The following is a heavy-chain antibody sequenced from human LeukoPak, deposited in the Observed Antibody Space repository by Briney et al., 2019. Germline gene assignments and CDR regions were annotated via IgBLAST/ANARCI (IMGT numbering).Heavy chain of an antibody. J-gene: IGHJ4*02. V-gene: IGHV3-11*01. Sequence: GGSLRLSCAASGFIFRDYYMSWIRQAPGKGLEWVSYISSSGSTIHHADSVKGRFTISRDNAKNLLYLQMNSLRAEDTAVYYCARISTSSWYVVYWGQGTLVTVSS. CDR2: ISSSGSTI. D-gene: IGHD6-13*01. CDR1: GFIFRDYY. CDR3: ARISTSSWYVVY.